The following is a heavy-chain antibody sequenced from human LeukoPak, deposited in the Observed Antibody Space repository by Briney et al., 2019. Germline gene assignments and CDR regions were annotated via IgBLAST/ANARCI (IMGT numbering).Heavy chain of an antibody. CDR3: ARDAGTTASGRYYYGMDV. CDR2: IIPIFGTA. Sequence: SVKVSCRASGGTFSSYAISWVRQAPGQGLEWMGGIIPIFGTANYAQKFQGRVTITADESTSTAYMELSSLRSEDTAVYYCARDAGTTASGRYYYGMDVWGQGTTVTVSS. CDR1: GGTFSSYA. V-gene: IGHV1-69*13. J-gene: IGHJ6*02. D-gene: IGHD1-7*01.